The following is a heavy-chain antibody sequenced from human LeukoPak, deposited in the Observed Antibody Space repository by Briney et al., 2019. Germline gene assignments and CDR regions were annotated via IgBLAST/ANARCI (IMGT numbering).Heavy chain of an antibody. CDR1: GYSFTSYW. CDR3: ARRCSGGSCYSGGAVDY. D-gene: IGHD2-15*01. V-gene: IGHV5-51*01. CDR2: IYPGDSDT. Sequence: GESLKISCKGSGYSFTSYWIGWVRQMPGKGLEWMGIIYPGDSDTRYSPSFQGQVTISADKSISTAYLHWSSLKASDTAMYYCARRCSGGSCYSGGAVDYWGQGTLVTVSS. J-gene: IGHJ4*02.